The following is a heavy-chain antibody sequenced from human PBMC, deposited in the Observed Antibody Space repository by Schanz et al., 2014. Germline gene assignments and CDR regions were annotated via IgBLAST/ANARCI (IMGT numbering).Heavy chain of an antibody. V-gene: IGHV3-23*04. D-gene: IGHD5-18*01. Sequence: EVQLVESGGGLVQPGGSLRLSCAASGFIFGSSVMAWVRQAPGKGLEWVSGITGASDHIDYAESVKGRFTISRDNSKNTQLLQMNNLRAEDTAVYYCVRVSFADPRLYRGMDRDIDYWGQGTLVSVSS. CDR2: ITGASDHI. CDR3: VRVSFADPRLYRGMDRDIDY. CDR1: GFIFGSSV. J-gene: IGHJ4*02.